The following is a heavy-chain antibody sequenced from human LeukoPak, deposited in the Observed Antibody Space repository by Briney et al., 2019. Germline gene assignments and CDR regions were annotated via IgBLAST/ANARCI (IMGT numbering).Heavy chain of an antibody. Sequence: GRSLRLFCAASGFTFSSYAMHWVRQAPGKGLEWVAVISYDGSNKYYADSVKGRFTISRDNSKNTLYLQMNSLRAEDTAVYYCASGRGYRYCSGGSCYGMDVWGQGTTVTVSS. CDR1: GFTFSSYA. D-gene: IGHD2-15*01. V-gene: IGHV3-30-3*01. J-gene: IGHJ6*02. CDR2: ISYDGSNK. CDR3: ASGRGYRYCSGGSCYGMDV.